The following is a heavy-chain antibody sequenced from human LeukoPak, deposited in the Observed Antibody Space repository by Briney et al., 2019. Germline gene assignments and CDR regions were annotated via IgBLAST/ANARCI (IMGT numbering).Heavy chain of an antibody. J-gene: IGHJ6*02. CDR1: GYTFTGYY. Sequence: ASVKVSCKASGYTFTGYYMHWVRQAPGQGLEWMGWINPNSGGTNYAQKFQGRVTMTRDTSISTAYMELSRLRSDDTAVYYCARDYYGSGSYYYCYYYGMDVWGQGTTVTVSS. V-gene: IGHV1-2*02. CDR2: INPNSGGT. CDR3: ARDYYGSGSYYYCYYYGMDV. D-gene: IGHD3-10*01.